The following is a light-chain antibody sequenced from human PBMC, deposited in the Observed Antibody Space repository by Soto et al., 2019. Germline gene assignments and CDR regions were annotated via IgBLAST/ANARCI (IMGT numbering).Light chain of an antibody. Sequence: QSVLTQPPSVSAAPGQKVTISCSGSSSNIGINYVSWYQQLPGTAPKLLIYEDNKRPSGIPDRFSGSKSGTSATLGITGLQTGDEADYYCGTWDSSLSAVLFGGGTKLTVL. CDR3: GTWDSSLSAVL. CDR1: SSNIGINY. J-gene: IGLJ2*01. V-gene: IGLV1-51*02. CDR2: EDN.